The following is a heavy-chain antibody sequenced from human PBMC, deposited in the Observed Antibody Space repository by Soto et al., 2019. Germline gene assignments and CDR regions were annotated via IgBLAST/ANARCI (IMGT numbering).Heavy chain of an antibody. J-gene: IGHJ4*02. V-gene: IGHV4-39*01. CDR2: IHYSGST. CDR3: ARHEGNGNVWPLDY. D-gene: IGHD2-8*01. CDR1: GDSIGTTHSY. Sequence: QVQLLESGPGLVKPSETLSLTCTVSGDSIGTTHSYWAWIRQSPGKGMEWIGNIHYSGSTYYMPSLRSLVTLSVDTSKNQFSLRLTSVTAEDTAVYYCARHEGNGNVWPLDYWGQGILVTVSS.